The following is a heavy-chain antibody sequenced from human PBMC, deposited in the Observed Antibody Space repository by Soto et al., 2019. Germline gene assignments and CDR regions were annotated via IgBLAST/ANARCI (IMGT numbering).Heavy chain of an antibody. Sequence: EVQLVETGGGLIQPGGSLRLSCAASGFTVSSNYMSWVRQAPGKGLEWVSVIYSGGSTYYADCVKGRFTISRDNSKNTLYLHMNSLRAEDTAVYYCARLPSADYDFWSGYYYYFDYWGQGTLVTVSS. J-gene: IGHJ4*02. CDR3: ARLPSADYDFWSGYYYYFDY. V-gene: IGHV3-53*02. D-gene: IGHD3-3*01. CDR1: GFTVSSNY. CDR2: IYSGGST.